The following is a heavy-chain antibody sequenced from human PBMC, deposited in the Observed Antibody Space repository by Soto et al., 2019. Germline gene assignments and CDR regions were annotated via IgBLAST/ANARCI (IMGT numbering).Heavy chain of an antibody. CDR2: ISYSGTT. Sequence: SETLSLTCSVSTDSIINYYWGWIRQPPGKGLEWIGYISYSGTTNYNPSLKSRITMSIHASENQFSLKLTSVTAADTAFYYCASIPITVPYYFDYWGQGTLVTVSS. V-gene: IGHV4-59*01. CDR3: ASIPITVPYYFDY. CDR1: TDSIINYY. D-gene: IGHD3-3*01. J-gene: IGHJ4*02.